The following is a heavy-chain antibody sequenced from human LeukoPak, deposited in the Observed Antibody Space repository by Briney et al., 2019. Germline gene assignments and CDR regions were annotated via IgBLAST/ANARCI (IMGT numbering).Heavy chain of an antibody. CDR1: GFTFSTYS. V-gene: IGHV3-21*01. CDR2: ISSSSSYI. J-gene: IGHJ6*02. CDR3: ARDGVVPAAIPYYYYGMDI. D-gene: IGHD2-2*01. Sequence: NSGGSLRLSCAASGFTFSTYSMNWVRQAPGKGLEWVSSISSSSSYIYYADSVKGRFTISRDNAKNSLYLQMNSLRAEDTAVYYCARDGVVPAAIPYYYYGMDIWGQGTTVTVSS.